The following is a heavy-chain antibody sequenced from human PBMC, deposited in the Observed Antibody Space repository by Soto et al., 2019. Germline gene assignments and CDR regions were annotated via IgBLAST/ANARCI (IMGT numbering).Heavy chain of an antibody. CDR1: GGSFSGYY. J-gene: IGHJ4*02. CDR2: INHSGST. Sequence: PSETLSLTCAVYGGSFSGYYWSWIRQPPGKGLEWIGEINHSGSTNYNPSLKSRVTISVDTSKNQFSLKLSSVTVADTAVYYCARVGVFFGQPGDSWGPGTLVTVSS. CDR3: ARVGVFFGQPGDS. D-gene: IGHD3-10*01. V-gene: IGHV4-34*01.